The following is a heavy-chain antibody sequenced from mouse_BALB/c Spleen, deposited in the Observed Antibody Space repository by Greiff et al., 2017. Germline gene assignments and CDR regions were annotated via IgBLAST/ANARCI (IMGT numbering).Heavy chain of an antibody. V-gene: IGHV5-6-3*01. Sequence: EVMLVESGGGLVQPGGSLKLSCAASGFTFSSYGMSWVRQTPDKRLELVATINSNGGSTYYPDSVKGRFTISRDNAKNTLYLQMSSLKSEDTAMYYCARGGIYYYGSRAYWYFDVWGAGTTVTVSS. D-gene: IGHD1-1*01. J-gene: IGHJ1*01. CDR1: GFTFSSYG. CDR3: ARGGIYYYGSRAYWYFDV. CDR2: INSNGGST.